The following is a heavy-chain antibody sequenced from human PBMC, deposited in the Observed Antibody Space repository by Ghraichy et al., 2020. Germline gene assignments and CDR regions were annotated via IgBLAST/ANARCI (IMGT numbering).Heavy chain of an antibody. CDR3: AKKGDCGSASCSPRPLDF. J-gene: IGHJ4*02. Sequence: GGSLRLSCAASGFTFSSHDIHWVRQAPGKGLDWVAVISYDGSNRYYADSVKGRFTISRDNSKNTLFLQMNSLRTEDTAFYYCAKKGDCGSASCSPRPLDFRGQGTLVTVSS. CDR2: ISYDGSNR. D-gene: IGHD2-2*01. CDR1: GFTFSSHD. V-gene: IGHV3-30*18.